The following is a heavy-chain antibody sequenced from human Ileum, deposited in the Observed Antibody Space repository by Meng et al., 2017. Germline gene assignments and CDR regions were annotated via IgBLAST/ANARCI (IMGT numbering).Heavy chain of an antibody. CDR3: ATSNDRDVYYLGY. D-gene: IGHD3-22*01. Sequence: QGQLKESGPRLGKPSGTLSLTCAVSGIWWSWVRQPPGKGLEWIGEIFQSGRTNYNPSLKSRVTISIDKSKSQISLQLSAVTAADTAVYSCATSNDRDVYYLGYWGQGTLVTVSS. J-gene: IGHJ4*02. CDR1: GIW. CDR2: IFQSGRT. V-gene: IGHV4-4*02.